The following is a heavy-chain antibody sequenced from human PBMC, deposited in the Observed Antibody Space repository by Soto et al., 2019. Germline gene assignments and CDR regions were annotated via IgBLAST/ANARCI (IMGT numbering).Heavy chain of an antibody. J-gene: IGHJ3*01. CDR1: GFSISSGNY. CDR2: VYHVGNT. CDR3: ARARWYDAFNV. V-gene: IGHV4-38-2*01. Sequence: SLTCAVSGFSISSGNYWGWIRKHPGKGLEWIGSVYHVGNTYYNPSLKIRVSISIDLSKNQFSLKLTSVTAADTAAYYCARARWYDAFNVWGQGTVVTVSS. D-gene: IGHD2-15*01.